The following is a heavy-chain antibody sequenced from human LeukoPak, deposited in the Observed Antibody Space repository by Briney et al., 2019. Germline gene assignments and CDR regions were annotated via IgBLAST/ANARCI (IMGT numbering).Heavy chain of an antibody. D-gene: IGHD2-2*01. CDR3: ARVVPMIVVVPAAMPGDWFDP. Sequence: ASVKVSCKASGYTLTGYYMHWVRQAPGQGLEWMGWINPNSGGTNYAQKFQGRVTMTRDTSISTAYMELSRLRSDDTAVYYCARVVPMIVVVPAAMPGDWFDPWGQGTLVTVSS. V-gene: IGHV1-2*02. CDR1: GYTLTGYY. J-gene: IGHJ5*02. CDR2: INPNSGGT.